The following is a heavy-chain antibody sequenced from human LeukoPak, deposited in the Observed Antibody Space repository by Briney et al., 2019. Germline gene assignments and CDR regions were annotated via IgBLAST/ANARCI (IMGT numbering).Heavy chain of an antibody. Sequence: SVKVSCKASGGTFSSYAISWVRQAPGQGLEWMGGIIPIFGTANYAQKFQGRVTITADKSTSTAYMELSSLRSVDTAVYYCAIGRDGYNGDYWGQGTLVTVSS. CDR3: AIGRDGYNGDY. J-gene: IGHJ4*02. V-gene: IGHV1-69*06. CDR2: IIPIFGTA. CDR1: GGTFSSYA. D-gene: IGHD5-24*01.